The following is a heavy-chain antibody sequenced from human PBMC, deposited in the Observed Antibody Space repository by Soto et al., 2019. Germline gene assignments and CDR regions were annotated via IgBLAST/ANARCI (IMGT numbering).Heavy chain of an antibody. V-gene: IGHV3-9*01. CDR2: SSWNSGSI. J-gene: IGHJ6*03. Sequence: GGSLRLSCAASGFTFDDYAMHWVRQAPGKGLEWVSGSSWNSGSIGYADSVKGRFTISRDNAKNSLYLQMNSLRAEDTALYYCAKAPLRFLEWLPELAYYYYYMDVWGKGTTVTVSS. D-gene: IGHD3-3*01. CDR3: AKAPLRFLEWLPELAYYYYYMDV. CDR1: GFTFDDYA.